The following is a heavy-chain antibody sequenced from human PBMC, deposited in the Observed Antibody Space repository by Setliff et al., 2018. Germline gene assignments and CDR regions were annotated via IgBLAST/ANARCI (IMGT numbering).Heavy chain of an antibody. V-gene: IGHV3-30*01. CDR3: ARGRKYRAVHFFDY. J-gene: IGHJ4*02. CDR2: ISSNVDDT. Sequence: GGSLRLSCAASGFTFRDYALYWVRQAPDKGLEWVARISSNVDDTSYADSVKGRFTISRDNSINTLYLQMNSLRTEDTAVYYCARGRKYRAVHFFDYWGQGALVTVSS. CDR1: GFTFRDYA. D-gene: IGHD1-1*01.